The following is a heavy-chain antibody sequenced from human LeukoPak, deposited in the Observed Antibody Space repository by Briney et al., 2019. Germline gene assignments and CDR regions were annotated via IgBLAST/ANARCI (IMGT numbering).Heavy chain of an antibody. CDR3: SRTERAAAAGRF. Sequence: GASVTVSCKASGYTFTSYGISWVRQAPGQGLEWMGWISAYNGNTNYAHKLQGRVIITTDTSTSTASMELRRLRSDAPAVYYCSRTERAAAAGRFWGQGILGTVSS. V-gene: IGHV1-18*01. CDR2: ISAYNGNT. J-gene: IGHJ4*02. D-gene: IGHD6-13*01. CDR1: GYTFTSYG.